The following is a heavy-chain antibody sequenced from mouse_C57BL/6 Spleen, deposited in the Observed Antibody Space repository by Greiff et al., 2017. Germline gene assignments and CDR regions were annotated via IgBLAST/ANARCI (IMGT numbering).Heavy chain of an antibody. Sequence: QVQLQQSGAELVRPGASVKLSCKASGYTFTDYYINWVKQRPGQGLEWIARIYPGSGNTYYNEKFKGKATLTAEKSSSTAYMQLSSLTSEDSAVYFCASGGLRQYFDVWGTGTTVTVSS. CDR1: GYTFTDYY. CDR3: ASGGLRQYFDV. D-gene: IGHD2-4*01. J-gene: IGHJ1*03. CDR2: IYPGSGNT. V-gene: IGHV1-76*01.